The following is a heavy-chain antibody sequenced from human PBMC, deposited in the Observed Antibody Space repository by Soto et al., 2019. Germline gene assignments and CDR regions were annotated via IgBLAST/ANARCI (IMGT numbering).Heavy chain of an antibody. J-gene: IGHJ4*02. CDR3: ARGRSYVFPFDY. Sequence: ASVKVSCEASGYTFNSYDINWVRQATGQGLEWMGWMNPNSGNTGYAQKFKGRVTMTRNTSISTAYMELSSLRSEDTAVYYCARGRSYVFPFDYWGQGTPVTVSS. V-gene: IGHV1-8*01. CDR1: GYTFNSYD. CDR2: MNPNSGNT. D-gene: IGHD5-18*01.